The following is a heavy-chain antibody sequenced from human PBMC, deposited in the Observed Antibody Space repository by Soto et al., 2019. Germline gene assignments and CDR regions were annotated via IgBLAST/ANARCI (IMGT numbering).Heavy chain of an antibody. CDR1: GFTFSSYA. V-gene: IGHV3-30-3*01. J-gene: IGHJ6*02. D-gene: IGHD3-3*01. Sequence: QVQLVESGGGVVQPGRSLRLSCAASGFTFSSYAMHWVRQAPGKGLEWVAVISYDGSNKYYADSVKGRFTISRDNSKNTLYLQMNSLSAEDTAVYYCATLEGYDFWSGLFYYGMDVWGQGTTVTVSS. CDR3: ATLEGYDFWSGLFYYGMDV. CDR2: ISYDGSNK.